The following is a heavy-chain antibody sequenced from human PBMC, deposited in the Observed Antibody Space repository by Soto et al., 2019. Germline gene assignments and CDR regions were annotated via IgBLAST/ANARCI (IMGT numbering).Heavy chain of an antibody. CDR2: ISAYNGNT. D-gene: IGHD2-15*01. J-gene: IGHJ3*02. Sequence: QGQLVQSVGAVKKPGASLKVSCKASGYNFILHGISWVRQAPGQGLEWMGWISAYNGNTNYAQNFQDRVTMTTDPSTSTVNMELRSLRSDDTAVYYCARVWYVGNSGAFDIWGQGTKVTVSS. V-gene: IGHV1-18*01. CDR1: GYNFILHG. CDR3: ARVWYVGNSGAFDI.